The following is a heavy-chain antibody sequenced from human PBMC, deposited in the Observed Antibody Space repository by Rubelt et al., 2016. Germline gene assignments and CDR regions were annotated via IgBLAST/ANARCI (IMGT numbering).Heavy chain of an antibody. CDR2: IYTSGST. Sequence: QVQLQQWGAGLLKPSETLSLTCTVSGGSVSSYYWSWIRQPAGKGLEWIGRIYTSGSTNFLPCLTRRVTMSVDTSKNQFSLQLSSVTAAYTAVYYCARDVGRRYFDLWGRGTLVTVSS. V-gene: IGHV4-59*10. D-gene: IGHD3-10*02. CDR3: ARDVGRRYFDL. CDR1: GGSVSSYY. J-gene: IGHJ2*01.